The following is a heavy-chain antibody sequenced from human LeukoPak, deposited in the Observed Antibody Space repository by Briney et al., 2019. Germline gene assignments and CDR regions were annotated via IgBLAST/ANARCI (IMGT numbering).Heavy chain of an antibody. V-gene: IGHV4-34*01. CDR1: GGSFSGYY. D-gene: IGHD3-22*01. J-gene: IGHJ4*02. Sequence: SSETLSLTCAVYGGSFSGYYWSWIRQPPGKGLEWIGEINHSGSTNYNPSLKSRVTISVDTSKNQFSLKLSSVTAADTAVYYCARQEYYYDSSGSYFDYWGQGTLVTVSS. CDR2: INHSGST. CDR3: ARQEYYYDSSGSYFDY.